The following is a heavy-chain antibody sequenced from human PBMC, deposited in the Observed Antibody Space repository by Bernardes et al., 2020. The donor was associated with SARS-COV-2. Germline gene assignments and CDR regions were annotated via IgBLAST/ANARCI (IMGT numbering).Heavy chain of an antibody. Sequence: GGSLRLSCAASGFTFSTYAMNWVRQAPGKGLEWLSYISSGSSTIYYADSVKGRFTISRDNAKNSLYLQMNSLRAEDTAVYFCPKDKSADYYYGMDVWGQGTTVTVSS. V-gene: IGHV3-48*01. CDR2: ISSGSSTI. CDR1: GFTFSTYA. CDR3: PKDKSADYYYGMDV. J-gene: IGHJ6*02.